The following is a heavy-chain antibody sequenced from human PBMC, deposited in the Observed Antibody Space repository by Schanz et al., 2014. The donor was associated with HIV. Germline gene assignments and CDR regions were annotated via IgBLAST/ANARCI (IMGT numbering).Heavy chain of an antibody. CDR3: AKMARSVAANTNFDY. J-gene: IGHJ4*01. D-gene: IGHD6-19*01. V-gene: IGHV3-23*01. CDR2: ISGSGVST. Sequence: EVQMLESGGGSVQPGGSLRLSCAASGFTFSNFAMSWDSDVRVNKRDVVSSISGSGVSTFYAGSVKGRFAISRDKSKNTLYLQMNSLRVEDTAVYYCAKMARSVAANTNFDYWGLFPLVTFSS. CDR1: GFTFSNFA.